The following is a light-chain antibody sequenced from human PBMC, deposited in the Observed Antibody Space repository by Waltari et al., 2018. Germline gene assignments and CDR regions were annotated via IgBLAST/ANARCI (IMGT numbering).Light chain of an antibody. CDR3: QAGDNSLVV. CDR2: QDN. Sequence: SYALTQPPSVSVSPGQTASITCSGDKLGEKYACWYQQKPGQSPVRVIDQDNKRPSGIPGRFSGSSAGHTATLTISGTQAMDEADYYCQAGDNSLVVSGTGTAVTVL. CDR1: KLGEKY. J-gene: IGLJ1*01. V-gene: IGLV3-1*01.